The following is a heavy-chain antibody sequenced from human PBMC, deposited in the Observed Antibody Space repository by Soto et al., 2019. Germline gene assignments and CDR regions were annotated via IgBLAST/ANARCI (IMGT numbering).Heavy chain of an antibody. D-gene: IGHD3-3*01. V-gene: IGHV3-7*05. J-gene: IGHJ4*02. CDR2: IKQDGTSK. CDR1: GFTFTSYW. Sequence: EVQLVESGGGLVQPGGSLRLYCAASGFTFTSYWVSWVRQAPGKGLEWVANIKQDGTSKYYADSVKGRFTVSRDNRKSSIYLQMDSLRDDDTAVYRCATLRFRFMERDFDSWGQGPLVTVSS. CDR3: ATLRFRFMERDFDS.